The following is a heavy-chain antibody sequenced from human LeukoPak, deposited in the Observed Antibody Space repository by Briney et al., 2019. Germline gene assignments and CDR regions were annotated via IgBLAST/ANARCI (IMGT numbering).Heavy chain of an antibody. V-gene: IGHV3-23*01. J-gene: IGHJ3*02. CDR1: GFTFSSYG. Sequence: PGGSLRLSCAASGFTFSSYGMSWVRQAPGKGLEWVSAISGSGGSTYYADSVKGRFTISRDNSKNTLYLQMNSLRAEDTAVYFCAKIPHGGDAFDMWGQGTMVTVSS. CDR2: ISGSGGST. D-gene: IGHD4-23*01. CDR3: AKIPHGGDAFDM.